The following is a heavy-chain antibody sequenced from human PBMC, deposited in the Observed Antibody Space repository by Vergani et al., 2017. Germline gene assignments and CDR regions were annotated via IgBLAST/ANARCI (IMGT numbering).Heavy chain of an antibody. Sequence: QVQLQESGPGLVKPSEPLSLTCTVSGGSISSYYWSWIRKPPGKGLEWIGYIYYSGSTNYNPSLKSRVTISVDTSKNQFSLKLSSVTAADTAVYYCARLSDYRGDAFDIWGQGTMVTVSS. CDR2: IYYSGST. V-gene: IGHV4-59*08. CDR3: ARLSDYRGDAFDI. CDR1: GGSISSYY. D-gene: IGHD1-26*01. J-gene: IGHJ3*02.